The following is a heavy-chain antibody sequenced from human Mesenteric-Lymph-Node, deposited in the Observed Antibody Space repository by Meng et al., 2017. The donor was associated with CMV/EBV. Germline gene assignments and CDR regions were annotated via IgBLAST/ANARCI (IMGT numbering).Heavy chain of an antibody. CDR2: VNPSGGGT. V-gene: IGHV1-46*01. Sequence: CCKTSGYAFTTYAINWVRQAPGQGLEWVGIVNPSGGGTTYAQKFQGRVTMTWDSSTSTVYMELNSLRSEDTAMYYCARNASGLPFDFWGQGSLVTVSS. CDR3: ARNASGLPFDF. J-gene: IGHJ4*02. D-gene: IGHD3-10*01. CDR1: GYAFTTYA.